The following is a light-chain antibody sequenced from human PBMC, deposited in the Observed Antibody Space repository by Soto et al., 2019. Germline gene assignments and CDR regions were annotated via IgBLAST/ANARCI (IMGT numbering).Light chain of an antibody. J-gene: IGKJ4*01. CDR3: LRDYNFPLT. Sequence: AIQMTQSPSSLSASVGDRVTITCRASQDIGNDLGWYQQRPGKAPKLLIYAASSLQSGVPSRFSGSGSGTDFTLTISSLQPGDFATYYCLRDYNFPLTFGGGTKVEIK. CDR1: QDIGND. CDR2: AAS. V-gene: IGKV1-6*01.